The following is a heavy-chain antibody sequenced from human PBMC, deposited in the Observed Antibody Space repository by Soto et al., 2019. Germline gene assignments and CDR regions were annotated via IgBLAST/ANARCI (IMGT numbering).Heavy chain of an antibody. CDR3: ARDPGSRPDYCFDY. J-gene: IGHJ4*02. V-gene: IGHV3-30-3*01. CDR1: GFTFSSYA. D-gene: IGHD2-21*01. Sequence: QVQLVESGGGVVQPGRSLRLSCAASGFTFSSYAMHWVRQAPGKGLEWVAVISYDGSSKYYADSVKGRVTISRDNSKNTVYLQMNSLRAEDTAVYYCARDPGSRPDYCFDYRGQGTLVTVSS. CDR2: ISYDGSSK.